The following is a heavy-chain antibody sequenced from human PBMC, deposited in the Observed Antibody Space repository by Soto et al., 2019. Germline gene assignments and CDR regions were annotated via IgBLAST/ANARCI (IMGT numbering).Heavy chain of an antibody. J-gene: IGHJ5*01. Sequence: QVQLVQYGAEVKKPGSSVKVSCKASGGVFRNYAINWVRQAPGQGLEWMGGIIPVFGTADYPQKFQGRVTITADESTTTAYMELTSLKTEVKAVYFCARDRWGSYSFDSWGQGTLVTVAS. D-gene: IGHD1-26*01. CDR1: GGVFRNYA. CDR3: ARDRWGSYSFDS. CDR2: IIPVFGTA. V-gene: IGHV1-69*01.